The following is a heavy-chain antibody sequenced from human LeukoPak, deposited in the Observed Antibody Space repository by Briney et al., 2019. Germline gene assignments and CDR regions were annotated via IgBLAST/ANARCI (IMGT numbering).Heavy chain of an antibody. J-gene: IGHJ6*04. D-gene: IGHD2-2*01. CDR3: ARDPLTLNVVPAATHLDV. Sequence: HTGGSLRLSCAASGFTFSSYSMNWVRQAPGKGLEWVSYISSSSFTIYYADSVKGRFTISRDNAKNSLYLQMNSLRAEDTAVYYCARDPLTLNVVPAATHLDVWGKGTTVTISS. V-gene: IGHV3-48*04. CDR1: GFTFSSYS. CDR2: ISSSSFTI.